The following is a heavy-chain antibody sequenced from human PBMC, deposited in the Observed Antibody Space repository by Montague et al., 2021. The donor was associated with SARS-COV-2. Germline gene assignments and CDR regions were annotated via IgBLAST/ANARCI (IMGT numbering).Heavy chain of an antibody. J-gene: IGHJ4*02. CDR3: ARVGGNYYRYFDY. D-gene: IGHD1-26*01. Sequence: SETLSLTCTVSGGSISSYYWSWIRQPPGKGLEWIGYIYYSGSTNYNPSLKSRVTMSVDPSKNQFSLTMSSVTAADTAVYYCARVGGNYYRYFDYWGQGSLVTVSS. CDR2: IYYSGST. V-gene: IGHV4-59*08. CDR1: GGSISSYY.